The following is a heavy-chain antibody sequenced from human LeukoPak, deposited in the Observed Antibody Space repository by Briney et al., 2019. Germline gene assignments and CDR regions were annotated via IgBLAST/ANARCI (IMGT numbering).Heavy chain of an antibody. J-gene: IGHJ4*02. D-gene: IGHD1-1*01. V-gene: IGHV4-39*01. Sequence: PSETLSLTCNVSGGSISTSTSYYWGWIRQPPGKGLDWIGRIYHNGETSYSPSLTGRLTISVDTSKNQFSLRLRSVTAADTAVYYCARHRAAQLSKFDFWGQGTLVTVSS. CDR2: IYHNGET. CDR3: ARHRAAQLSKFDF. CDR1: GGSISTSTSYY.